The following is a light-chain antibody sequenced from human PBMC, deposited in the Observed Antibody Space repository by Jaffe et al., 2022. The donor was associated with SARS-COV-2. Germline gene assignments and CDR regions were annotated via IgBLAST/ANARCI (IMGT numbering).Light chain of an antibody. J-gene: IGKJ5*01. CDR3: QQYGSSPIT. CDR1: QGVSTSY. Sequence: EIVLTQSPDTLSLSPGERATLSCRASQGVSTSYLAWYQHKPGQAPRLLIYGASSRATGVADRFSGSGSGTDFTLTISGLYPEDFAVYYCQQYGSSPITFGQGTRLEI. V-gene: IGKV3-20*01. CDR2: GAS.